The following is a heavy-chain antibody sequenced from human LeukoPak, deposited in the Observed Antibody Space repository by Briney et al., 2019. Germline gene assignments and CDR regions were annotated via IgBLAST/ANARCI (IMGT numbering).Heavy chain of an antibody. CDR3: ARGIADPYSFDS. D-gene: IGHD6-13*01. Sequence: PSETLSLTCTVSGGSINFYYWSWIRQPAGKGLEWIGRFYSAGSTNYSPSLKSRVTMSVDKSKNQFSLNLSSVTAADTAVYYCARGIADPYSFDSWGQGTLVTSSA. CDR1: GGSINFYY. J-gene: IGHJ4*02. V-gene: IGHV4-4*07. CDR2: FYSAGST.